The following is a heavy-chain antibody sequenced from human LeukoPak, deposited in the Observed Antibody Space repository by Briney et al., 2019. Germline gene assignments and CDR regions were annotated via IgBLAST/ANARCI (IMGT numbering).Heavy chain of an antibody. D-gene: IGHD3-10*01. CDR2: INSDGSEG. V-gene: IGHV3-7*01. CDR3: ARAGLLWFGESKFDY. CDR1: GFTFSGFW. Sequence: GGSLRLSCAVSGFTFSGFWMSRSRQAPGKGLEWVASINSDGSEGYYADVVKGRFTISRDNGKNSLYLQMNSLRAEDTAVYYCARAGLLWFGESKFDYWGQGTLVTVSS. J-gene: IGHJ4*02.